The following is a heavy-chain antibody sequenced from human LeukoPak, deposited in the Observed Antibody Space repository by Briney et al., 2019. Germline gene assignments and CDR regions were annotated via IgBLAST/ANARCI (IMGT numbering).Heavy chain of an antibody. Sequence: ASVKVSCKASGYTFTSYYMHWVRQAPGQGLEWMGIINPSGGSTSYAQKFQGRVTITADTSTSTAYMELSSLRSDDTAIYYCARGSRTGWYYFDYWGQGTLVTVSS. CDR2: INPSGGST. D-gene: IGHD6-19*01. CDR3: ARGSRTGWYYFDY. J-gene: IGHJ4*02. V-gene: IGHV1-46*01. CDR1: GYTFTSYY.